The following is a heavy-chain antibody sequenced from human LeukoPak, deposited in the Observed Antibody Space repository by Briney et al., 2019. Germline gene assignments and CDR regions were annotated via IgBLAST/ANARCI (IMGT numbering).Heavy chain of an antibody. CDR3: ARGPRIVVVPAAFPTGFDP. CDR1: GGSISSYY. V-gene: IGHV4-4*07. Sequence: SETLSLTCTVPGGSISSYYWSWIRQPAGKGLEWIGRIYTSGSTNYNPSLKSRVTMSVDTSKNQFSLKLSSVTAADTAVYYCARGPRIVVVPAAFPTGFDPWGQGTLVTVSS. CDR2: IYTSGST. J-gene: IGHJ5*02. D-gene: IGHD2-2*01.